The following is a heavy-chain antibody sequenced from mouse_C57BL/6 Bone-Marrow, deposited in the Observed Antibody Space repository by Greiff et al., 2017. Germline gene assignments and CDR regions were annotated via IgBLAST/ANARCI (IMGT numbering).Heavy chain of an antibody. J-gene: IGHJ1*03. Sequence: QVQLPQPGAELVKPGASVKLSCKASGYTFTSYWMHWVKQRPGQGLEWIGMIHPNSGSTNYNEKFKSKATLTVDKSSSTAYMQLSSLTSEDSAVYYCARWTLYYYGSSWYFDVWGTGTTVTVSS. CDR1: GYTFTSYW. CDR2: IHPNSGST. D-gene: IGHD1-1*01. CDR3: ARWTLYYYGSSWYFDV. V-gene: IGHV1-64*01.